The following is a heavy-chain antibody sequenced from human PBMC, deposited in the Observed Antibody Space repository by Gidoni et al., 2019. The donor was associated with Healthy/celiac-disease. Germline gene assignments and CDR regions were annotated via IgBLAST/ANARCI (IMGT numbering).Heavy chain of an antibody. D-gene: IGHD6-19*01. CDR3: ARISRTSVAGTNLFDP. J-gene: IGHJ5*02. V-gene: IGHV3-21*01. CDR1: GFTVSSYS. CDR2: ISSRSSSI. Sequence: EVQLVESGGGLVKPGGSMRLSCAASGFTVSSYSMNWVRQARGKGLEWVSSISSRSSSIYYADSVNGRFTISRDNATNSLYLQINTLIAEDSAVYYFARISRTSVAGTNLFDPWGQGTLFTVSS.